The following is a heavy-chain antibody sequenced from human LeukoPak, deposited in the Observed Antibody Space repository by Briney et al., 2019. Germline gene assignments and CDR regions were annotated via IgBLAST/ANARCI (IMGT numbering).Heavy chain of an antibody. V-gene: IGHV4-59*01. CDR1: GGSITNYY. CDR3: ARGFDSKSTYFDY. D-gene: IGHD5-12*01. Sequence: SSETLSLSCTVSGGSITNYYWNWIRQPPGKGLEWIGYIYYSGSTNYNPSLKSRVTISLDTSKNQFSLRLTSVSAADTAVYYCARGFDSKSTYFDYWGRGTLLTVSS. J-gene: IGHJ4*02. CDR2: IYYSGST.